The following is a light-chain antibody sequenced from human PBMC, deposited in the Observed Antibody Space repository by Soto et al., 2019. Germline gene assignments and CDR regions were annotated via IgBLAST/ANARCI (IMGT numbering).Light chain of an antibody. J-gene: IGLJ3*02. V-gene: IGLV2-14*01. CDR2: EVS. CDR3: TSYTSSSTLVV. Sequence: QSALTQPASVSGSPGQSITISCTGTSSDFGGYNYVSWYQQHPGKAPKLMIYEVSNRPSGVSNRFSGSKSDNTASLTISGLQAEDEADYYCTSYTSSSTLVVFGGGTKLTVL. CDR1: SSDFGGYNY.